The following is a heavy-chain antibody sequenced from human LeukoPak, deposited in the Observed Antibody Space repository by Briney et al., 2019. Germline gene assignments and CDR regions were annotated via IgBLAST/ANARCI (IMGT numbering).Heavy chain of an antibody. J-gene: IGHJ4*02. Sequence: KSGGSLRLSCAASGFTFSSYSMNWVRQAPGKGLEWVSSISSSSSYIYYADSVKGRFTISRDNAKNSLYLQMNSLRAEDTAVYYCARDLGVYYDSSGYYFYPFDYWGQGTLVTVSS. CDR1: GFTFSSYS. V-gene: IGHV3-21*01. CDR3: ARDLGVYYDSSGYYFYPFDY. D-gene: IGHD3-22*01. CDR2: ISSSSSYI.